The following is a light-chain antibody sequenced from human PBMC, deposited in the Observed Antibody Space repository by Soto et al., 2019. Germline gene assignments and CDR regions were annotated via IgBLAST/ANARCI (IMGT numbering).Light chain of an antibody. CDR3: QQYNGYWT. V-gene: IGKV1-5*03. J-gene: IGKJ1*01. CDR2: EAS. Sequence: DIQMTQSPSTLSASVGDRVTITCRASQSISNSLAWYQQKPGKAPKLLIYEASSLKSGVPSRFSGSGSGTEYTLTISSLQPDDSATYCCQQYNGYWTFGQGTKVEIK. CDR1: QSISNS.